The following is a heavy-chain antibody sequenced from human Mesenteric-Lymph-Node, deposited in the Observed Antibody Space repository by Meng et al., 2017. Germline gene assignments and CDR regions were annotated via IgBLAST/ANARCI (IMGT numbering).Heavy chain of an antibody. CDR2: INHRGST. Sequence: QVQLQQWGAGLLKPSETRSLTCAVYGGSFSPYYWAWIRQTPEKGLEWIGEINHRGSTTYNPSLESRVTMSADTSKNQFSLRMTSVTAADAAVYFCARRGDRSGWFRYFDFWGQGTLVTVSS. D-gene: IGHD6-19*01. V-gene: IGHV4-34*01. CDR1: GGSFSPYY. CDR3: ARRGDRSGWFRYFDF. J-gene: IGHJ4*02.